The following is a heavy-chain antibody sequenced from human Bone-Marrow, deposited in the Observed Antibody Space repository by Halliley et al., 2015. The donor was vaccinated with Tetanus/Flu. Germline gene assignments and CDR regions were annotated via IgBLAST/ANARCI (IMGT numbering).Heavy chain of an antibody. Sequence: VGNTFCADSREGRFTISRDNSKNTLYLQMDSLRAEDTAVYYCARGGSSWSGGSYYYYYAMDVWGQGTTVTVSS. CDR2: VGNT. V-gene: IGHV3-53*01. CDR3: ARGGSSWSGGSYYYYYAMDV. J-gene: IGHJ6*02. D-gene: IGHD6-13*01.